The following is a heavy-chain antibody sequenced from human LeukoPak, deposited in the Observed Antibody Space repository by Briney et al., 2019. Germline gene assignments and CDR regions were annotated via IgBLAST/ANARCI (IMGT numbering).Heavy chain of an antibody. Sequence: PGGSLRLSCAASGFTFSNYALHWVRQAPGKGLEWVAVISYDGSNKFYADSVRGRFTISRDNSKNTLFLQMNSLRPEDTAVYYCARGPDYDILADYFGYWGQGTLVTVSS. CDR3: ARGPDYDILADYFGY. D-gene: IGHD3-9*01. J-gene: IGHJ4*02. CDR2: ISYDGSNK. CDR1: GFTFSNYA. V-gene: IGHV3-30*04.